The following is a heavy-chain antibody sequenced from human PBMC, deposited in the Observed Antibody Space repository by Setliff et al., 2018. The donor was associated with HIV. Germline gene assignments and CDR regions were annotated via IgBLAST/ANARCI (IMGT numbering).Heavy chain of an antibody. D-gene: IGHD5-12*01. CDR2: IFHSGNT. CDR1: GASSSSHF. Sequence: LETLSLTCTVSGASSSSHFWVWVRQPPGKGLEWMGNIFHSGNTYYSPSLKSRVTMSLDTSMNQFSLKLTSVTAADTALYYCAGYRRFADYIDVWGKGTTVTVSS. J-gene: IGHJ6*03. CDR3: AGYRRFADYIDV. V-gene: IGHV4-59*04.